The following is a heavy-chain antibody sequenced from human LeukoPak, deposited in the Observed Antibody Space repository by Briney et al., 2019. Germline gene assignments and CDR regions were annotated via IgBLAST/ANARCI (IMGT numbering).Heavy chain of an antibody. CDR1: GGSFSGYY. V-gene: IGHV4-34*01. D-gene: IGHD2-2*01. J-gene: IGHJ4*02. Sequence: SETLSLTCAVYGGSFSGYYWSWIRQPPGKGLEWIGEINHSGSTNYNPSLKSRVTISADTSKNQFSLKLSSVTAADTAVYYCARGHCSSTSCYVVDYWGQGTLVTVSS. CDR2: INHSGST. CDR3: ARGHCSSTSCYVVDY.